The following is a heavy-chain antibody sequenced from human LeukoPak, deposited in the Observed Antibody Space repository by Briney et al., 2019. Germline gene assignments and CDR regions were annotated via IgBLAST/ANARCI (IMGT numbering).Heavy chain of an antibody. Sequence: ASVKVSCKASGGTFSSYAISWVRQAPGQGLEWMGRIIPIFGTANYAQKFQGGVTITTDESTSTAYMELSSLRSEDTAVYYCATYGPMTTVTTQGPGFDYWGQGTLVTVSS. CDR1: GGTFSSYA. J-gene: IGHJ4*02. D-gene: IGHD4-17*01. CDR3: ATYGPMTTVTTQGPGFDY. V-gene: IGHV1-69*05. CDR2: IIPIFGTA.